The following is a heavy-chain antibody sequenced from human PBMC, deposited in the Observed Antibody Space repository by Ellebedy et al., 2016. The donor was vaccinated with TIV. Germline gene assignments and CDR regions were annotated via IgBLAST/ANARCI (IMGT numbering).Heavy chain of an antibody. D-gene: IGHD5-24*01. V-gene: IGHV4-59*01. Sequence: SETLSLTCTVSGGSLSTYYWSWVRQPPGKGLEWIGYIYDTGSTSYSSSLRSRVSISIDTSKNQFSLRLNSVTAADTAVYYCAREAVEVATVEDFYYYMDAWGKGTTVTVSS. CDR1: GGSLSTYY. CDR3: AREAVEVATVEDFYYYMDA. J-gene: IGHJ6*03. CDR2: IYDTGST.